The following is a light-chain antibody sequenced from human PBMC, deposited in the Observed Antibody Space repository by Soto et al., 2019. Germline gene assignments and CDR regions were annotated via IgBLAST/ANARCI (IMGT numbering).Light chain of an antibody. CDR1: QTVSSS. J-gene: IGKJ4*01. CDR3: QQHINWPRT. V-gene: IGKV3-11*01. Sequence: EIAWTQSPATLSLSPGERATLSCRASQTVSSSLAWYQQKPGQAPRLLNYEVSNRATGIPARFSGSGAGADFTLTISSLEPGDFALYYCQQHINWPRTFGGGTKVDIK. CDR2: EVS.